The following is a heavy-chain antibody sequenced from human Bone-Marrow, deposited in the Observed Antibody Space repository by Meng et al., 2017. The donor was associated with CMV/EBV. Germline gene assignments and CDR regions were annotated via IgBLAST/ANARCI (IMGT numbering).Heavy chain of an antibody. V-gene: IGHV1-69*05. Sequence: SSVKVSCKASGDTFSTYSISWVRQAPGQGLEWMGGIIPIFGTANYAQKFQGRVTITTDESTSTAYMELRSLRSDYTAVYYCARDHGGYCNYEWDLDYWGQGTLVTVSS. J-gene: IGHJ4*02. D-gene: IGHD4-11*01. CDR2: IIPIFGTA. CDR1: GDTFSTYS. CDR3: ARDHGGYCNYEWDLDY.